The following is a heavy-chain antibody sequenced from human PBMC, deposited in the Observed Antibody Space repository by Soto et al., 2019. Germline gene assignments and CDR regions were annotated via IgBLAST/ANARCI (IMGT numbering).Heavy chain of an antibody. CDR1: GGTFSSYA. V-gene: IGHV1-69*01. CDR2: IIPIFGTA. Sequence: QVQLVQSGAEVKKPGSSVKVSCKASGGTFSSYAISWVRQAPGQGLEWMGGIIPIFGTANYAQKFQGRVTITADESTSTAYMALSSLRSEATAVYYCARDRYYDSSGPTPDAFDIWGQGTMVTVSS. CDR3: ARDRYYDSSGPTPDAFDI. J-gene: IGHJ3*02. D-gene: IGHD3-22*01.